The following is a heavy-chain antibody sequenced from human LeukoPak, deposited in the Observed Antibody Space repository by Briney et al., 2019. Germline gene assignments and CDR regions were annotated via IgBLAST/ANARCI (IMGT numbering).Heavy chain of an antibody. Sequence: GGSLRLSCAASGFTFDDYAMHWVRQAPGKGLEWVAVISYDGSNKYYADSVKGRFTISRDNSKNTLYLQMNSLRAEDTAVYYCARDRIGGEEYWGQGTLVTVSS. CDR2: ISYDGSNK. J-gene: IGHJ4*02. V-gene: IGHV3-30-3*01. D-gene: IGHD3-16*01. CDR1: GFTFDDYA. CDR3: ARDRIGGEEY.